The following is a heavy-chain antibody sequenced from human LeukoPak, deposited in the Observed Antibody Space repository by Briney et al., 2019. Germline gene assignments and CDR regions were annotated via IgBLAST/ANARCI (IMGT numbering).Heavy chain of an antibody. J-gene: IGHJ3*02. CDR2: IFWDDDK. Sequence: SGPTLVKPTQTLTLTCTVSAFSLSSSGVGVGWIRQPPGKALEWLALIFWDDDKRYRPSLKSRLTISKDTSKNQVVLTITNMDPVDTATYYCAHLRCSSTSCYGKYAFDIWGQGTMVTVS. D-gene: IGHD2-2*01. CDR3: AHLRCSSTSCYGKYAFDI. V-gene: IGHV2-5*02. CDR1: AFSLSSSGVG.